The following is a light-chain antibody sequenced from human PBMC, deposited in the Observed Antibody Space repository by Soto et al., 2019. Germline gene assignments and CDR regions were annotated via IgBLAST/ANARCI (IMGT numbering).Light chain of an antibody. Sequence: SYELTQPPSVSVSPGQTASITCSGDKLGDKYACWYQQKPGQSPVLVIYQDSKRPSGIPERFSGSNSGNTATLTISETQAMDEADYYCQAWDSSTAVFGTGTQLTVL. V-gene: IGLV3-1*01. CDR3: QAWDSSTAV. CDR2: QDS. J-gene: IGLJ1*01. CDR1: KLGDKY.